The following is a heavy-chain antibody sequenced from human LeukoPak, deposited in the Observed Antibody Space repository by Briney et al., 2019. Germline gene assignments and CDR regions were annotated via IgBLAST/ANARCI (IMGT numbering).Heavy chain of an antibody. CDR1: GFIFGSYA. J-gene: IGHJ4*02. CDR3: AKSAAATAHSYFDY. CDR2: VGGRGGNT. V-gene: IGHV3-23*01. Sequence: GGSLRLSCVASGFIFGSYAMSWVRQAPGKGLEWVSGVGGRGGNTDYADSVKGRFTVSRDNSKNTLYLQMNSLRAEDTAIYYCAKSAAATAHSYFDYWGQGTLVTVSS. D-gene: IGHD6-13*01.